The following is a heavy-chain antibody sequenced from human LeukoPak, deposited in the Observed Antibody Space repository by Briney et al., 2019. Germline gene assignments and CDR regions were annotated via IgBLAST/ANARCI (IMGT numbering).Heavy chain of an antibody. Sequence: GGAPRPPFAAPGFTFRIFFLHWVCPAPGKGVGGGAHISYDGSDKYYAGSVKGRFTISRDNSKNTLYLQMNSLRAEDTAVYYCAKDRYCCDYYAMDVWGQGTTVTVSS. CDR1: GFTFRIFF. D-gene: IGHD2-15*01. J-gene: IGHJ6*02. CDR2: ISYDGSDK. CDR3: AKDRYCCDYYAMDV. V-gene: IGHV3-30-3*01.